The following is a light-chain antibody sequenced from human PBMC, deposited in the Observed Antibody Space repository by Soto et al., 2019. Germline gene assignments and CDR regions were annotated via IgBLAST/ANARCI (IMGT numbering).Light chain of an antibody. CDR3: QQRSNWPPLT. V-gene: IGKV3-11*01. Sequence: EIVLTQSPGTLSLSPGERATLSCRASQKISSYLAWYQQKPGQAPRLFIYDASNRATGIPARFSGSGSGTDFTLTISSLEPEDFAVYYCQQRSNWPPLTFGGGTKVEIK. J-gene: IGKJ4*01. CDR1: QKISSY. CDR2: DAS.